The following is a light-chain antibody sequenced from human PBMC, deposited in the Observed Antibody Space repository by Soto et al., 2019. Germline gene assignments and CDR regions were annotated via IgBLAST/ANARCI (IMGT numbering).Light chain of an antibody. CDR2: YDS. V-gene: IGLV3-21*04. CDR1: NIGSKS. J-gene: IGLJ2*01. Sequence: SYELTQPPSVSVAPGKTARITCGGNNIGSKSVHWYQQKPGQAPVLVINYDSDRPSGIPERFSGSNSGNTATLTISRVEAGDEAGYYCQVWDSGADHPMLFGGGTKLTVL. CDR3: QVWDSGADHPML.